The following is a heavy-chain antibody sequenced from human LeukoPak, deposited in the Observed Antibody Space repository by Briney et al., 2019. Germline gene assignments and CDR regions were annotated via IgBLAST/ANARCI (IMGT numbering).Heavy chain of an antibody. CDR2: ISAYNGNT. Sequence: ASVKVSCKASGYTFTSYGISWVRQAPGQGLEWMGWISAYNGNTNYAQKLQGRVTMTTDTSTSTASMELRSLRSDDTAVYYCARVPLEATMVRGVIPNWFAPWGQGTLVTVSS. CDR3: ARVPLEATMVRGVIPNWFAP. J-gene: IGHJ5*02. D-gene: IGHD3-10*01. V-gene: IGHV1-18*04. CDR1: GYTFTSYG.